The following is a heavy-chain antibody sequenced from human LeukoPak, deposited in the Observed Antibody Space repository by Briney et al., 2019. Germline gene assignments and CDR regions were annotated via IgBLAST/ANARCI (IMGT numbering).Heavy chain of an antibody. CDR3: ARDRESSGWSFDY. CDR2: ISSSSSYI. V-gene: IGHV3-21*01. Sequence: GGSLRLSCAASGFTFSSYNMNWVRQAPGKGLEWVSSISSSSSYINYADSVKGRFTISRDNAKNSLYLQMNSLRAEDTAVYYCARDRESSGWSFDYWGQGTLVTVSS. CDR1: GFTFSSYN. J-gene: IGHJ4*02. D-gene: IGHD6-19*01.